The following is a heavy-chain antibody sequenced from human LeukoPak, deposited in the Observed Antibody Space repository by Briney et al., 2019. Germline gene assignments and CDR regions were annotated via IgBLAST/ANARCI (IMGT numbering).Heavy chain of an antibody. J-gene: IGHJ4*02. CDR3: ARVGGYCSSTRCYEDY. V-gene: IGHV3-21*01. D-gene: IGHD2-2*01. Sequence: GGPLRLSCATSGFIFSGYYMSWIRQSPGKGLEWVSSISSSSSYIYYADSVKGRFTISRDNAKNSLYLQMNSLRAEDTAVYYCARVGGYCSSTRCYEDYWGQGTLVTVSS. CDR2: ISSSSSYI. CDR1: GFIFSGYY.